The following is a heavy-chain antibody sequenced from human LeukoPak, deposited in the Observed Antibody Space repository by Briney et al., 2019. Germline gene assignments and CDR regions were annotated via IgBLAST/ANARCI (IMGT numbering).Heavy chain of an antibody. D-gene: IGHD3-3*01. Sequence: SETLSLTCTVSGGSISSTSHYWGWIRQPPGKGLEWIGSIYYSGNTHYNPSLKSRVTISVDTSKNQFSLKLSSVTAADTAVYYCARGYYDFWSGYLPFDPWGQGTLVTISS. CDR2: IYYSGNT. V-gene: IGHV4-39*07. CDR3: ARGYYDFWSGYLPFDP. CDR1: GGSISSTSHY. J-gene: IGHJ5*02.